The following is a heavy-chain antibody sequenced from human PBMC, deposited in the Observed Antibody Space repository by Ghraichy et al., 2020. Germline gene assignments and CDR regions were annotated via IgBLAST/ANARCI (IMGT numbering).Heavy chain of an antibody. CDR1: GGSFSGYY. CDR3: ARVRLFDAFDI. CDR2: INHSGST. V-gene: IGHV4-34*01. Sequence: SETLSLTCAVYGGSFSGYYWSWIRQPPGKGLEWIGEINHSGSTNYNPSLKSRVTISVDTSKNQFSLKLSSVTAADTAVYYCARVRLFDAFDIWGQGTMVTVAS. J-gene: IGHJ3*02. D-gene: IGHD3-22*01.